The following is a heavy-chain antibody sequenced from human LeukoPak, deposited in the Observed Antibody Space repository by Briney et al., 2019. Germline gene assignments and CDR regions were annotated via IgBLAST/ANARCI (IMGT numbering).Heavy chain of an antibody. J-gene: IGHJ4*02. CDR2: LNHNGRT. CDR1: GGSFSEYS. V-gene: IGHV4-34*01. D-gene: IGHD3-10*01. Sequence: SETLSLTCGVSGGSFSEYSWSWIRQPPGKGLEWIGELNHNGRTGYSPSLKSRATISAETSMNHFSLKLNSVTAADTAVYFCARGRIYYGSGPLLLWGQGTLVTVSS. CDR3: ARGRIYYGSGPLLL.